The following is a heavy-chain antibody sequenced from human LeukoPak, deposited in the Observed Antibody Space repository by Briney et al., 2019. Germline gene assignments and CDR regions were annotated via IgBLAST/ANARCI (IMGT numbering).Heavy chain of an antibody. V-gene: IGHV1-2*02. CDR1: GYTFTGYY. CDR2: INPYTGGT. Sequence: VASVKVSCKASGYTFTGYYIHWVRQAPGQGLEWMGWINPYTGGTNCAQKFQGRVTMTRDTSISTAYMELSRLRSDDTAVYYCARVWDIVVVPAATSFDYWGQGTLVTVSS. CDR3: ARVWDIVVVPAATSFDY. J-gene: IGHJ4*02. D-gene: IGHD2-2*01.